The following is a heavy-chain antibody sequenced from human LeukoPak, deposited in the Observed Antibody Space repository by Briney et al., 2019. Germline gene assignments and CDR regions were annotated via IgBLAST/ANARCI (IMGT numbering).Heavy chain of an antibody. D-gene: IGHD3-22*01. V-gene: IGHV1-2*02. CDR1: GYTFADYY. Sequence: ASVKVSCKTSGYTFADYYLHWVRQAPGQGLEWMGSIDPDSGGTNYAQKFQGRVIMTRDTSITTAHMELSRLRSDDTAVYFCAREYYDSSGRKHAFENWGQGTMVTVSS. CDR2: IDPDSGGT. CDR3: AREYYDSSGRKHAFEN. J-gene: IGHJ3*02.